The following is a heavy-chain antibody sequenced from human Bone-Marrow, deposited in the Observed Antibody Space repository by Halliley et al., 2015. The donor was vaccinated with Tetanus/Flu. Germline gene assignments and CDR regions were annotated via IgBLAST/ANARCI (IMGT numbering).Heavy chain of an antibody. D-gene: IGHD2-2*01. CDR2: IFYSGGT. J-gene: IGHJ6*02. Sequence: GLVKPSETLSLTCTVSGGSISSSDYWGWIRQPPGKGLEWIGYIFYSGGTYYNPSLKSRVTISVDTSKNQFSLNMSAVTAADTAVYFCARILGGRGYCSSSTCFYNNAMDVWGQGTTVAFSS. V-gene: IGHV4-31*03. CDR1: GGSISSSDY. CDR3: ARILGGRGYCSSSTCFYNNAMDV.